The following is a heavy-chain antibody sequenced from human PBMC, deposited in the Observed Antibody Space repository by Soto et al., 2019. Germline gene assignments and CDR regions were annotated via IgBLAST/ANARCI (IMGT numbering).Heavy chain of an antibody. J-gene: IGHJ6*02. CDR1: GGSINSYY. CDR2: IYYSGST. V-gene: IGHV4-59*01. Sequence: SETLSLTCTVSGGSINSYYWSWIRQPPGKGLEWIGYIYYSGSTNYNPSLKSRVTISVDTSKNQFSLKLSSVTAADTAVYYCARPLYSHGPQDVSAQRTTVIVSS. D-gene: IGHD5-18*01. CDR3: ARPLYSHGPQDV.